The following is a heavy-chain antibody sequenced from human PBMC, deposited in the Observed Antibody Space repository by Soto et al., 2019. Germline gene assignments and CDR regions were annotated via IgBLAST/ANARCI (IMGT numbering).Heavy chain of an antibody. V-gene: IGHV3-74*01. D-gene: IGHD3-22*01. CDR2: INSDGSST. CDR1: GFTFSSYW. CDR3: ARDYYDSSGYYARPEDAFDI. Sequence: VQLVESGGGLVQPGGSLRLSCAASGFTFSSYWMHWVRQAPGKGLVWVSRINSDGSSTSYADSVKGRFTISRDNAKNTLYLQMNSLRAEDTAVYYCARDYYDSSGYYARPEDAFDIWGQGTMVTVSS. J-gene: IGHJ3*02.